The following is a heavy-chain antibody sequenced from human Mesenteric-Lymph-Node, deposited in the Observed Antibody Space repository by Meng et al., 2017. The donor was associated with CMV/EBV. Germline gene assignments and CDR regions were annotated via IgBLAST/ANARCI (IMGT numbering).Heavy chain of an antibody. CDR2: ITGGGGNT. Sequence: SGFLVGNDAMSWVRQASGKGLEFVSGITGGGGNTYYEDSVRGRFTVSRDNSKNMLFLQMDSLRAEDTALYYCAKDQGAIFGVVPYDSWGQGTLVTVSS. D-gene: IGHD3-3*01. J-gene: IGHJ4*02. CDR3: AKDQGAIFGVVPYDS. V-gene: IGHV3-23*01. CDR1: GFLVGNDA.